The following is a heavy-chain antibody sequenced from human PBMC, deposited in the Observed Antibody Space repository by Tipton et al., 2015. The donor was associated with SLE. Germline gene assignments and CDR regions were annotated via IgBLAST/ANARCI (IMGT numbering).Heavy chain of an antibody. D-gene: IGHD7-27*01. CDR2: MNPNSGNT. CDR3: AGGANWGSGDAFDV. Sequence: QSGAKVKKPGASVKVSCKASGYTFTSYHITWVRQASGQGLEWMGWMNPNSGNTGYAQNFQDRLTMTRNTSMSTAYMELSRLTTGDTAVYYCAGGANWGSGDAFDVWGQGTVVTVSS. V-gene: IGHV1-8*01. J-gene: IGHJ3*01. CDR1: GYTFTSYH.